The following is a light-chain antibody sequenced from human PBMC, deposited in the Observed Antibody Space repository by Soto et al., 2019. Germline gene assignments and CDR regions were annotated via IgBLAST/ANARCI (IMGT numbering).Light chain of an antibody. Sequence: DIQMTQSPSSLSASLGDRVTITCRASQNISNFLNWYQQKPGRAPKLLMHAASTLQSGVPSRFSGSASGTDFSLTISSLQPEDFAAYYCQQSYSPPVTFGHGTRLEIK. CDR3: QQSYSPPVT. CDR2: AAS. V-gene: IGKV1-39*01. J-gene: IGKJ5*01. CDR1: QNISNF.